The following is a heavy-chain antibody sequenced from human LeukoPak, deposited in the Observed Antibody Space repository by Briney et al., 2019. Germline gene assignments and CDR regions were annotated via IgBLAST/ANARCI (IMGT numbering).Heavy chain of an antibody. CDR3: AKNKAVAGPYYGMDV. V-gene: IGHV3-7*03. D-gene: IGHD6-19*01. Sequence: PGGSLRLSCAASGFTFSSYWMSWVRQAPGKGLEWVANIKQDGSEKYYVDSVKGRFTISRDNAKNSLYLQMNSLRAEDTAVYYCAKNKAVAGPYYGMDVWGQGTTVTVSS. CDR2: IKQDGSEK. CDR1: GFTFSSYW. J-gene: IGHJ6*02.